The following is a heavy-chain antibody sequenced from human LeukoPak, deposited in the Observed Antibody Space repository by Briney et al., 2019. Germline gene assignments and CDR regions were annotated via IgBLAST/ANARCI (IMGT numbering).Heavy chain of an antibody. V-gene: IGHV3-7*01. CDR1: GFTFSSYW. CDR3: ARDRGTIFGVVINYFDY. CDR2: IKQDGSEK. D-gene: IGHD3-3*01. J-gene: IGHJ4*02. Sequence: GGSLRLSCPASGFTFSSYWMSWVRQAPGKGLEWVANIKQDGSEKYYVDYVKGRFTISRDNAKNSLYLQMNSLRAEDTAVYYCARDRGTIFGVVINYFDYWGQGTLVTVSS.